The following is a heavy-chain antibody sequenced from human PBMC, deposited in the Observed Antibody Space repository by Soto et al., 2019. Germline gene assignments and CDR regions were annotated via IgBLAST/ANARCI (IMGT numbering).Heavy chain of an antibody. CDR3: ARDPEKKYYYDSSGYYYGDY. D-gene: IGHD3-22*01. CDR1: GYTFTSYG. CDR2: ISAYNGNT. J-gene: IGHJ4*02. V-gene: IGHV1-18*01. Sequence: ASVKVSCEASGYTFTSYGISWVRQAPGQGLEWMGWISAYNGNTNYAQKLQGRVTMTTDTSTSTAYMELRSLRSDDTAVYYCARDPEKKYYYDSSGYYYGDYWGQGTLVTVSS.